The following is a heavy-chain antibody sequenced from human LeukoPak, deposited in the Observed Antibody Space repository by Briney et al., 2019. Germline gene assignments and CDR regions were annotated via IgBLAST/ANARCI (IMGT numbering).Heavy chain of an antibody. Sequence: SETLSLTCAVYGESFRGYYWTWIRQPPGKGLEWIGEINDYGSAKYNPSLKSRVSISTDASKNQFSLRLGTVTAADTAVYYCVRPRSCSSTYCTGYFDYWGQGSLVTVSS. J-gene: IGHJ4*02. V-gene: IGHV4-34*01. CDR2: INDYGSA. D-gene: IGHD2-2*01. CDR3: VRPRSCSSTYCTGYFDY. CDR1: GESFRGYY.